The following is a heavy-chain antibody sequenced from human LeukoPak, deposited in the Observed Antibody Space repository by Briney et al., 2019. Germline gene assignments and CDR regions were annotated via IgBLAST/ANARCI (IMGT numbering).Heavy chain of an antibody. CDR2: INHEVRDI. CDR3: VAGGGWIFDY. CDR1: GFSFSNYY. V-gene: IGHV3-7*01. Sequence: PRGSLRLSCATSGFSFSNYYMAWVRQVPETGLEWVAIINHEVRDIHSVDSVKGRFTISRDNAKSSVYLRMNSLRAEDTSVYYCVAGGGWIFDYWGQGTLVTVSS. J-gene: IGHJ4*02. D-gene: IGHD6-19*01.